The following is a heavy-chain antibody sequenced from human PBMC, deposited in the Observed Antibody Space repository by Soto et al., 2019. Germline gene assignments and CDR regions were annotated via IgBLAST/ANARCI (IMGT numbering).Heavy chain of an antibody. V-gene: IGHV1-46*01. D-gene: IGHD3-10*01. CDR3: ARALPGGNGMDV. CDR1: GYTFTSYY. CDR2: INPSGGST. J-gene: IGHJ6*02. Sequence: ASAKVSCKASGYTFTSYYMHWVRQAPGQGLEWMGIINPSGGSTSYAQKFQGRVTMTRDTSTSTVYMELSSLRSEDTAVYYCARALPGGNGMDVWGQGTTVTVSS.